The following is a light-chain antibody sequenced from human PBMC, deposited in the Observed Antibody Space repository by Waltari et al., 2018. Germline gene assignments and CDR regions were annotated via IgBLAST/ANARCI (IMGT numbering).Light chain of an antibody. J-gene: IGLJ2*01. CDR2: DVS. CDR1: SSDVGSYNR. V-gene: IGLV2-18*02. CDR3: SSYTSSSTVV. Sequence: QSALTQPPSVSGSPGQSVTISCTGTSSDVGSYNRVSWYQQPPGTAPKLMIYDVSNRPAGVPDRFAASKSGNTASLTISGLQAEDEADYYCSSYTSSSTVVFGGGTKLTVL.